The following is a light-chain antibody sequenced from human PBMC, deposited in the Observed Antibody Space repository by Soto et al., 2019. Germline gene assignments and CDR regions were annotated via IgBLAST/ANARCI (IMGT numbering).Light chain of an antibody. V-gene: IGLV3-1*01. J-gene: IGLJ2*01. CDR1: KLGDKY. CDR2: QDR. Sequence: SSELTQPPSVSVSPGQTASITCSGDKLGDKYACWYQQKPGQSPVLVIYQDRKRPSGIPERFSGSKSGNTATLTISGTQAMDEADYYCQAWDSRIVVFGGGTKLTVL. CDR3: QAWDSRIVV.